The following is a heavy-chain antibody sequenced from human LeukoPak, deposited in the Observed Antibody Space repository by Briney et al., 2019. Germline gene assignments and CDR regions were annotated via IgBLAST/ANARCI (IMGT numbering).Heavy chain of an antibody. D-gene: IGHD1-14*01. J-gene: IGHJ4*02. CDR3: ASGRTGDDFDY. V-gene: IGHV4-59*01. Sequence: PSETLSLTCTVSGGSISSYYWSWIRQPPGKELEWIGYIYYSGSTNYNPSLKSRVTISVDTSKNQFSLKLSSVTAADTAVYYCASGRTGDDFDYWGQGTLVTVSS. CDR1: GGSISSYY. CDR2: IYYSGST.